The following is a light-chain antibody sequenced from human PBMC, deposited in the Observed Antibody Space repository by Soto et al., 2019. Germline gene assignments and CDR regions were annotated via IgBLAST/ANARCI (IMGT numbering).Light chain of an antibody. CDR3: CSYAGSSTSYV. V-gene: IGLV2-23*02. CDR2: EVI. J-gene: IGLJ1*01. CDR1: NSDVGSYNL. Sequence: QSALTQPASVSGSPGQSITISCTGTNSDVGSYNLVSWYQQHPGKAPKLMIYEVIKRPSGISDRFSGSKSGNTASLTISGLQAEDEADYYCCSYAGSSTSYVFGTGTKVTVL.